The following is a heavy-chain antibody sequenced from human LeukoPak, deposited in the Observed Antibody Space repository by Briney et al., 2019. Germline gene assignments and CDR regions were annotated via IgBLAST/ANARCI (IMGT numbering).Heavy chain of an antibody. CDR3: AKGTGDTAYYIDF. V-gene: IGHV3-66*01. CDR2: IYSGGGT. CDR1: GFTVSTSY. D-gene: IGHD7-27*01. J-gene: IGHJ4*02. Sequence: GGSLRLSCAASGFTVSTSYMSWVRQAPGKGLEWLSIIYSGGGTYYADSVKGRFTISRDDAKNTLFLQMNSLSAEDTAVYYCAKGTGDTAYYIDFWGQGVLVTVSS.